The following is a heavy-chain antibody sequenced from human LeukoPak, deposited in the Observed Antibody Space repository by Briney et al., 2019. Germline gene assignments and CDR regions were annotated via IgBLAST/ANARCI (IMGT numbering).Heavy chain of an antibody. CDR2: INHSGST. CDR1: GGSFSGYY. Sequence: PSETLSLTCAVYGGSFSGYYWSWIRQPPGKGLEWIGEINHSGSTNYNPSLKSRVTISVDTSNNQFSLKLSSVTAADTAVYYCARGLRKYYYYYGMDVWGKGTTVTVSS. D-gene: IGHD4-17*01. CDR3: ARGLRKYYYYYGMDV. V-gene: IGHV4-34*01. J-gene: IGHJ6*04.